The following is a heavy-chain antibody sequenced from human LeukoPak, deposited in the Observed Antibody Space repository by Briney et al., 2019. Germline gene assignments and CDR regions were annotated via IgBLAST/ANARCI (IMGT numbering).Heavy chain of an antibody. CDR1: GFTFSSYS. J-gene: IGHJ4*02. CDR2: ISTSSSYI. V-gene: IGHV3-21*01. D-gene: IGHD3-22*01. Sequence: GGSLRLSCAASGFTFSSYSMNWVRQAPGKGLEWVSSISTSSSYIYYADSVKGRFTISRDNSKNTLYLQMNSLRAEDTAVYYCAKGDYYYDSSEYFDYWGQGTLVTVSS. CDR3: AKGDYYYDSSEYFDY.